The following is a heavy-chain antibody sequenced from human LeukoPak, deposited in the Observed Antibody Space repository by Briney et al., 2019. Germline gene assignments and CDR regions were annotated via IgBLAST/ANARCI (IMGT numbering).Heavy chain of an antibody. J-gene: IGHJ4*02. D-gene: IGHD3-10*01. CDR1: GYTFTGYY. CDR2: INPNSGGT. Sequence: ASVKVSCKASGYTFTGYYMHWVRQAPGQGLEWMGRINPNSGGTNYAQKFQGRVTMTRDTSISTAYMELSRLRSDDTAVCYCARETYDYGSGCLFDYWGQGTLVTVSS. V-gene: IGHV1-2*06. CDR3: ARETYDYGSGCLFDY.